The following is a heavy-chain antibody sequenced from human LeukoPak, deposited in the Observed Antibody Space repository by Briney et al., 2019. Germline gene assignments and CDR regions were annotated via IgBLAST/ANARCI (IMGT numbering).Heavy chain of an antibody. CDR3: SRSPY. J-gene: IGHJ4*02. V-gene: IGHV3-7*01. CDR2: IKEDGSEE. CDR1: GFTFSSYS. Sequence: GGSLRLSCAASGFTFSSYSMNWVRQAPGKGLECVANIKEDGSEEYYVDSVKGRFTISRDNAKNSLYLQMNSLRVEDTAVYYCSRSPYWGQGTLVTVSS.